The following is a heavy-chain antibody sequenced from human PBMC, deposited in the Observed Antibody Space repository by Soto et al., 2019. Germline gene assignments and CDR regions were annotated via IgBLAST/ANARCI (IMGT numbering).Heavy chain of an antibody. CDR3: AAGGTRWLHSPFDY. CDR2: FDPDDGET. V-gene: IGHV1-24*01. D-gene: IGHD1-1*01. Sequence: QVQLLQSGAEVKKPGASVKVSCKVSGHTLTELSMHWVRQAPGRGLEWMGGFDPDDGETVFAQKFQGRVTMTAHTSTDSPYMELTSLRSEDTAVYYCAAGGTRWLHSPFDYWGQGTLVTISS. CDR1: GHTLTELS. J-gene: IGHJ4*02.